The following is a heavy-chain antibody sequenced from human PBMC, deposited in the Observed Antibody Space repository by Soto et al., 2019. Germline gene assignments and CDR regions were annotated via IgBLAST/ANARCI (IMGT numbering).Heavy chain of an antibody. Sequence: SETLSLTCAVYGGSFSGYYWSWIRQPPGKGLEWIGEINHSGSTNYNPSLKSRVTISVDTSKNQFSLKLSSVTAADTAVYYCARISVTTNYYYMDVWGQGTTVIVSS. CDR2: INHSGST. D-gene: IGHD4-17*01. V-gene: IGHV4-34*01. CDR3: ARISVTTNYYYMDV. J-gene: IGHJ6*03. CDR1: GGSFSGYY.